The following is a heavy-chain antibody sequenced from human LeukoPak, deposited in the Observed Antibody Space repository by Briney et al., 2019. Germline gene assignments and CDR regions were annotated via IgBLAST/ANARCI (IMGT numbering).Heavy chain of an antibody. Sequence: SVKVSCKASGGTFSSYAISWVRQAPGQGLEWMGGFSPIFGTANYAQKFQGRVTITADESTSTAYMELSSLRSEDTAVYYCARVEMATEPYYYYGMDVWGQGTTVTVSS. CDR1: GGTFSSYA. CDR3: ARVEMATEPYYYYGMDV. D-gene: IGHD5-24*01. V-gene: IGHV1-69*13. CDR2: FSPIFGTA. J-gene: IGHJ6*02.